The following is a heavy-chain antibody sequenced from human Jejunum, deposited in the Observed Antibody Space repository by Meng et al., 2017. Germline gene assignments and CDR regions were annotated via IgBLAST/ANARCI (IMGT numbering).Heavy chain of an antibody. J-gene: IGHJ5*02. CDR3: ARDSSGYYWFVP. Sequence: SETLSLTCTVSGGSISSGGYWTWIRQYPGKGLEWIGYIYYSGSTYYNPSLKSRVTISVDTSKNQFSLKLSSVTAADTAVYYCARDSSGYYWFVPWGQGTLVTVSS. CDR1: GGSISSGGY. D-gene: IGHD3-22*01. CDR2: IYYSGST. V-gene: IGHV4-31*03.